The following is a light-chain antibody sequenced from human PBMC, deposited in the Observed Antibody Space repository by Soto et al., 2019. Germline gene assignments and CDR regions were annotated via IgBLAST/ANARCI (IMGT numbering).Light chain of an antibody. V-gene: IGKV3-15*01. CDR3: QQYNNWLRT. J-gene: IGKJ1*01. CDR1: QSVNSN. Sequence: EIVMTQSPGTLSVSPGERVTFSCRASQSVNSNLAWYQQKPGQAPRLLIHGASTRATGIAARFSGSGSGTEFTLTISGLQSEDFGVYYCQQYNNWLRTFGQGTKVEIK. CDR2: GAS.